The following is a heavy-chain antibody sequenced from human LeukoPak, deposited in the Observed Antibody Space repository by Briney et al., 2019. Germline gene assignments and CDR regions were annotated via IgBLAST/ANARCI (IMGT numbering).Heavy chain of an antibody. D-gene: IGHD1-1*01. J-gene: IGHJ5*02. CDR2: ISGSGGST. CDR3: AKDRHFYNLNWFDP. CDR1: GFTFSDYY. V-gene: IGHV3-23*01. Sequence: GGSLRLSCAASGFTFSDYYMSWIRQAPGKGLEWVSAISGSGGSTYYADSVKGRFTISRDNSKNTLYLQMNSLRAEDTAVYYCAKDRHFYNLNWFDPWGQGTLVTVSS.